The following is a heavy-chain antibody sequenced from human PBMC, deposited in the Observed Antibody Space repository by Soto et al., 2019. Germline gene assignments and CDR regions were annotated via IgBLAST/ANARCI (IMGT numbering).Heavy chain of an antibody. V-gene: IGHV4-59*01. CDR3: ARANQWLVPYFFDY. CDR2: VFHSGGT. J-gene: IGHJ4*02. Sequence: SSETLSLTCTVSGGSISSYYWSWIRQSPGKGLEWIGYVFHSGGTNYTPSLRSRVTISVDTSENQFSLKLNSVTAADTAVYYCARANQWLVPYFFDYWGQGALVTVSS. D-gene: IGHD6-19*01. CDR1: GGSISSYY.